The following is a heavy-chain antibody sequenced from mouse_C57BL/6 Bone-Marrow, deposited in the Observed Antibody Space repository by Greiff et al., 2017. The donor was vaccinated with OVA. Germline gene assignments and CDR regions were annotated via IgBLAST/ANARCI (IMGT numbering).Heavy chain of an antibody. CDR2: IDPENGDT. CDR1: GFNIKDDY. CDR3: TTLDYSAWFAY. J-gene: IGHJ3*01. Sequence: VQLKESGAELVRPGASVKLSCTASGFNIKDDYMHWVKQRPEQGLEWIGWIDPENGDTESASKFQGKATITADTSSKTAYMQLSSLTSEDTAVYYCTTLDYSAWFAYWGQGTLVTVSA. V-gene: IGHV14-4*01. D-gene: IGHD2-4*01.